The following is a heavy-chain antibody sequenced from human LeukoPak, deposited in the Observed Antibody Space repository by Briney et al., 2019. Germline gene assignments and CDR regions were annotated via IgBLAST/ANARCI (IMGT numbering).Heavy chain of an antibody. Sequence: SETLSLTCTVSGGSISSYYWSWIRQPAGKGLEWIGRIYTSGSTNYNPSLKSRVTMSVDTSKNQFSLKLSPVTAADTAVYYCAREGQWLPKLDYWGQGTLVTVSS. J-gene: IGHJ4*02. CDR1: GGSISSYY. CDR2: IYTSGST. CDR3: AREGQWLPKLDY. V-gene: IGHV4-4*07. D-gene: IGHD5-12*01.